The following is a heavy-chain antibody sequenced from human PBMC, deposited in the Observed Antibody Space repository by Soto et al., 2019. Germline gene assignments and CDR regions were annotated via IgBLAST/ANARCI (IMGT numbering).Heavy chain of an antibody. CDR2: ISYDGSNK. D-gene: IGHD3-3*01. V-gene: IGHV3-30-3*01. CDR3: ARDPSGYYDFWSGYFSTPIYYFDY. J-gene: IGHJ4*02. Sequence: PGGSLRLSCAASGFTFSSYAMHWVRQAPGKGLEWVAVISYDGSNKYYADSVKGRFTISRDNSKNTLYLQMNSLRAEDTAVYYCARDPSGYYDFWSGYFSTPIYYFDYWGQGTLVTVS. CDR1: GFTFSSYA.